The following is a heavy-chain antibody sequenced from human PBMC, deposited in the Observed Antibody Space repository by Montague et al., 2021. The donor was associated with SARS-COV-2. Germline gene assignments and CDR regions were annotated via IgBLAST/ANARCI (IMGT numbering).Heavy chain of an antibody. D-gene: IGHD3-9*01. J-gene: IGHJ6*02. CDR3: ARDRLDILSPGRGMDV. CDR1: GFSFRNYG. Sequence: SLRLSCAASGFSFRNYGMNWVRQAPGKGLEWVVVIWFDGRKKYYADSVEGRFTVPRDNSKNTLYLEMNSLRAKDTGVYYCARDRLDILSPGRGMDVWGQGTTVTVSS. V-gene: IGHV3-33*01. CDR2: IWFDGRKK.